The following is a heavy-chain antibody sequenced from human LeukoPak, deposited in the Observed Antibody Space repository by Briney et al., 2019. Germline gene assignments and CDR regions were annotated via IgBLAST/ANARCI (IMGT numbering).Heavy chain of an antibody. D-gene: IGHD4-17*01. Sequence: PSETLSLTCAVYGGSFSGYYWSWIRQPPGKGLEWIGEINHSGSTNYNPSIKSRVTISVDTSKNQFSLKLSSVTAADTAVYYCARVPMTTVPISYYYYGMVVWGQGTTVTVSS. CDR1: GGSFSGYY. CDR2: INHSGST. CDR3: ARVPMTTVPISYYYYGMVV. J-gene: IGHJ6*02. V-gene: IGHV4-34*01.